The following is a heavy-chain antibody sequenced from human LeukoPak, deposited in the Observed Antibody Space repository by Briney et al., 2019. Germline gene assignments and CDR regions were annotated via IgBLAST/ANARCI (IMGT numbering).Heavy chain of an antibody. CDR1: GFTFSSYA. CDR3: ARDNRGYYSYYYGMDV. Sequence: GRSLRLSCAASGFTFSSYAMHWVRQAPGKGLEWVAVISYDGSNKYYADSVKGRFTISRDNSKNTLYLQMNSLRAEDTAVYYCARDNRGYYSYYYGMDVWGQGTTVTVSS. J-gene: IGHJ6*02. V-gene: IGHV3-30-3*01. CDR2: ISYDGSNK. D-gene: IGHD3-22*01.